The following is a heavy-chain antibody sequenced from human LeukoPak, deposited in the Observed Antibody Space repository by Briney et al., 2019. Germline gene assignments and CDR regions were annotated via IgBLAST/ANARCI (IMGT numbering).Heavy chain of an antibody. CDR1: GGSISSSSYY. CDR2: IYYSGST. J-gene: IGHJ5*02. CDR3: ARADPRRAYSSNWFDP. V-gene: IGHV4-39*07. Sequence: SETLSLTCTVSGGSISSSSYYWGWIRQPPGKGLEWIGSIYYSGSTYYNPSLKSRVTISVDTSKNQFSLKLSSVTAADTAVYYCARADPRRAYSSNWFDPWGQGTLVTVSS. D-gene: IGHD6-13*01.